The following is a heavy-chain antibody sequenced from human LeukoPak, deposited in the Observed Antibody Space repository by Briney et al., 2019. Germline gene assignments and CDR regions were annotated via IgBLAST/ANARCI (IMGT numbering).Heavy chain of an antibody. D-gene: IGHD3-22*01. J-gene: IGHJ6*02. CDR3: ARNYYQDYYYYGMDV. CDR1: GFTFRSYW. Sequence: PGGSLRLSCAASGFTFRSYWMSWVRQAPGKGLEWVANIKQDGSEKYYVDSVKDRFTISRDNAKNSLYLQMNSLRAEDTAVYYCARNYYQDYYYYGMDVWGQGTTVTVSS. V-gene: IGHV3-7*04. CDR2: IKQDGSEK.